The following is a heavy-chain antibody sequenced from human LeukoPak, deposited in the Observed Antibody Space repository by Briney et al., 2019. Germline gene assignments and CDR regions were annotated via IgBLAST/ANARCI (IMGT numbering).Heavy chain of an antibody. D-gene: IGHD3-3*01. CDR1: GYTFTSYD. Sequence: ASVKVSCKASGYTFTSYDINWVRQATGQGLEWMGWMNPNSGNTGYAQKFQGRVTITRNTSISTAYMELSSLRSEDTVVYYCARGASLRFLEWLSPPDYYYYMDVWGKGTTVTVSS. CDR3: ARGASLRFLEWLSPPDYYYYMDV. V-gene: IGHV1-8*03. CDR2: MNPNSGNT. J-gene: IGHJ6*03.